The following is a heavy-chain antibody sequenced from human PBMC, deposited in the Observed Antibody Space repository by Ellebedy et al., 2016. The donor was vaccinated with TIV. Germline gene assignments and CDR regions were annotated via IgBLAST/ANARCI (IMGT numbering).Heavy chain of an antibody. CDR1: GFTFSSYS. CDR2: ISSSSSYI. J-gene: IGHJ6*02. D-gene: IGHD4-17*01. CDR3: ARKENDYGDYYYYGMDV. V-gene: IGHV3-21*01. Sequence: GGSLKISCAASGFTFSSYSMNWVRQAPGKGLEWVSSISSSSSYIYYADSVKGRFTISRDNAKNSLYLQMNSLRAEDTAVYYWARKENDYGDYYYYGMDVWGQGTTVTVSS.